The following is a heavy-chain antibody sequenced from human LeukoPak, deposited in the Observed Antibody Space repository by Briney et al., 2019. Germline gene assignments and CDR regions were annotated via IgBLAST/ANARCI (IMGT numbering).Heavy chain of an antibody. V-gene: IGHV3-33*01. Sequence: GGSLRLSCAASGFTFSSYGTHWVRQAPGKGLEWVAVIWYGGSNKYYADSVKGRFTISRDNSKNTLYLQMNSLRAEDTAVYYCARGFYYDSSGYYVYYFDYWGQGTLVTVSS. CDR1: GFTFSSYG. CDR3: ARGFYYDSSGYYVYYFDY. CDR2: IWYGGSNK. J-gene: IGHJ4*02. D-gene: IGHD3-22*01.